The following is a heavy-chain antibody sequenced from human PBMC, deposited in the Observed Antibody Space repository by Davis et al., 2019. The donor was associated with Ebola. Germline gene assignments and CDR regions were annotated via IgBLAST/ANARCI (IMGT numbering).Heavy chain of an antibody. J-gene: IGHJ4*02. V-gene: IGHV4-61*01. CDR1: GGSVSSGSYY. Sequence: PSETLSLTCTVSGGSVSSGSYYWSWIRQPPGKGLEWIGYIYYSGSTNYNPSLKSRVTISVDTSKNQFSLKLSSATAADTAVYYCARLNYYYSSGYNYWGQGTLVTVSS. CDR3: ARLNYYYSSGYNY. D-gene: IGHD3-22*01. CDR2: IYYSGST.